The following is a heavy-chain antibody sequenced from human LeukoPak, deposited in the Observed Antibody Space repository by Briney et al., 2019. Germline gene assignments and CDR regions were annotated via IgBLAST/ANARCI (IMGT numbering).Heavy chain of an antibody. Sequence: SVKVSCKASGGTFSSYAISWVRQAPGQGLEWMGGIIPIFGTANYAQKFQGRVTITADESTSTAYMELSSLRSEDTAVYYCARGRKGMATITRTYYYYYYMDVWGKGTTVTISS. CDR3: ARGRKGMATITRTYYYYYYMDV. D-gene: IGHD5-24*01. CDR2: IIPIFGTA. CDR1: GGTFSSYA. V-gene: IGHV1-69*01. J-gene: IGHJ6*03.